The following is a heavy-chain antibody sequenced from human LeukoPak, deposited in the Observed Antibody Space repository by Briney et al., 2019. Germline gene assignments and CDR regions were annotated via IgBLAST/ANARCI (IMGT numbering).Heavy chain of an antibody. Sequence: GGSLRLSCAASGFTFTSYDMHWVRQAPGKGLEWVANIKQDGSEKYYVDSVEGRFTISRDNAKNSLYLQMHYLRAEDTAVYNCARNPYGDYSWFDPWGQGTLVTVSS. CDR2: IKQDGSEK. V-gene: IGHV3-7*01. J-gene: IGHJ5*02. CDR1: GFTFTSYD. D-gene: IGHD4-17*01. CDR3: ARNPYGDYSWFDP.